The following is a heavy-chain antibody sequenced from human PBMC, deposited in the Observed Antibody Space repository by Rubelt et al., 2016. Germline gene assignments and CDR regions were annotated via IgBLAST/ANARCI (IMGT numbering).Heavy chain of an antibody. CDR2: INHSGST. J-gene: IGHJ4*02. Sequence: GLEWIGEINHSGSTTYNPSLKSRVTISVDTSKNQFSLKLRSMTAADTAVYYCARDVGDRIYYFDYWGQGTLVTVSS. D-gene: IGHD3-10*01. V-gene: IGHV4-34*01. CDR3: ARDVGDRIYYFDY.